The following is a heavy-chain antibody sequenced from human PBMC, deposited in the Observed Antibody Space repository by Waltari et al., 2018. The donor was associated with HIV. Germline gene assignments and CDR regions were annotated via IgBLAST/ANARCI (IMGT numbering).Heavy chain of an antibody. CDR2: IKQDGSEK. Sequence: EVQLVESGGGLVQPGGSLRLSCAASGFTFSSHWITWVRQAPGKGLEWVANIKQDGSEKYYADSVKGRFTISRDNAKNSLYLQMNSLRAEDTAVYYCASLYCSGGSCYDYWGQGTLVTVSS. CDR3: ASLYCSGGSCYDY. J-gene: IGHJ4*02. D-gene: IGHD2-15*01. CDR1: GFTFSSHW. V-gene: IGHV3-7*01.